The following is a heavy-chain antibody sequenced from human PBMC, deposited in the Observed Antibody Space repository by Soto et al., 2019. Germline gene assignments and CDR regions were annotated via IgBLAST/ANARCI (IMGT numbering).Heavy chain of an antibody. V-gene: IGHV4-31*03. D-gene: IGHD3-10*01. CDR1: GGSISSGGYY. Sequence: QVQLQESGPGLVKPSQTLSLTCTVSGGSISSGGYYWSWIRQHPGKGLEWIGYIYYSGSTYYNPALTGRVNISVDTSKNQVSLKLSSVTAADTAVYYCARGSGFRGVGYWGQGTLVTVSS. CDR3: ARGSGFRGVGY. J-gene: IGHJ4*02. CDR2: IYYSGST.